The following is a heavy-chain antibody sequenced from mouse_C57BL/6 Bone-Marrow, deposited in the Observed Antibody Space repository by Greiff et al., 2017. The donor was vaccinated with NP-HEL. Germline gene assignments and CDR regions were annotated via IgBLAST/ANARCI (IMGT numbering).Heavy chain of an antibody. V-gene: IGHV7-3*01. CDR1: GFTFTDYY. CDR2: IRNKANGYTT. J-gene: IGHJ1*03. D-gene: IGHD2-4*01. Sequence: DVMLVESGGGLVQPGGSLSLSCAASGFTFTDYYMSWVRQPPGKALEWLGFIRNKANGYTTEYSASVKGRFTISRDNSQSILYLQMNALRAEDSATYYCASLYYDYDDWYFDVWGTGTTVTVSS. CDR3: ASLYYDYDDWYFDV.